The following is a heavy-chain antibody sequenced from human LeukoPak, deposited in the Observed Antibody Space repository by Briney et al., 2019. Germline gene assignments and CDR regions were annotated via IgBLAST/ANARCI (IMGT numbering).Heavy chain of an antibody. Sequence: GGSLRLSCAASGFTFSSYAMSWVRQAPGKGLEWVSAISGSGGSTYYADSVKGRFTISRDNSKNTLYLQMNSLRAEDTAVYYCAKDGHPRSGSYSPFDYWGQGTLVTVSS. J-gene: IGHJ4*02. CDR1: GFTFSSYA. V-gene: IGHV3-23*01. CDR2: ISGSGGST. D-gene: IGHD3-10*01. CDR3: AKDGHPRSGSYSPFDY.